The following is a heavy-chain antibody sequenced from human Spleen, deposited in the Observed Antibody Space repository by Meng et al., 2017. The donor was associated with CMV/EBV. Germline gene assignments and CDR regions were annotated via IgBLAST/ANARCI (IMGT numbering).Heavy chain of an antibody. D-gene: IGHD6-19*01. J-gene: IGHJ4*02. CDR3: AKDALTGAAVAIYFFDY. V-gene: IGHV3-23*01. CDR1: GFTFSTYA. CDR2: ISDNGDRT. Sequence: GESLKISCATTGFTFSTYAMSWVRQAPGKGLEWVSGISDNGDRTYYADSVKGRFTISRDNSKNTLYLEMNSLRAEDTAVYYCAKDALTGAAVAIYFFDYWGQGTLVTVSS.